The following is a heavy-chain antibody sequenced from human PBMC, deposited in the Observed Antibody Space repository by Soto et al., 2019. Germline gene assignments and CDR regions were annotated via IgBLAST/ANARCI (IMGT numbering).Heavy chain of an antibody. CDR3: VKERADFVTVPHATSGMDV. J-gene: IGHJ6*02. D-gene: IGHD2-15*01. CDR1: GFSFNKFG. Sequence: QIQLVQSGGGVVQPGGSLRLSCTASGFSFNKFGMHWVRQTPGKGLEWVASLSYDGNHDFYADSVTGRLIISRDNSKNPLYLQVNTLTVDDTAVYYCVKERADFVTVPHATSGMDVWGPGTTVTVSS. V-gene: IGHV3-30*18. CDR2: LSYDGNHD.